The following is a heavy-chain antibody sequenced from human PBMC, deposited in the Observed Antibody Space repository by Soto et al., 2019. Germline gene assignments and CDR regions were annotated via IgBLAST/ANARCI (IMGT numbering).Heavy chain of an antibody. V-gene: IGHV1-69*02. CDR3: ATLPPRYCSGGSCYQYYYYGMDV. CDR1: GGTFSSYT. J-gene: IGHJ6*02. Sequence: QVQLVQSGAEVKKPGSSVKVSCKASGGTFSSYTISWVRQAPGQGLEWMGRIIPILGIANYAQKFQGRVTITADKSTSTAYMELSSLRSEDTAVYYCATLPPRYCSGGSCYQYYYYGMDVWGQGTTVTVSS. D-gene: IGHD2-15*01. CDR2: IIPILGIA.